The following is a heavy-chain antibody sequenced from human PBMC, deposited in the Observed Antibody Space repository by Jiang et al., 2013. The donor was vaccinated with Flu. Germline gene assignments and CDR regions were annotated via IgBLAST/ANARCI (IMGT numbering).Heavy chain of an antibody. CDR3: ARDGPPYHYDSSGYYDAFDI. J-gene: IGHJ3*02. Sequence: KGLEWIGYIYYSGAPTTTPPSKSRVTISVDTSKNQFSLKLNSVTAADTAVYYCARDGPPYHYDSSGYYDAFDIWGQGTMVTVSS. V-gene: IGHV4-59*01. D-gene: IGHD3-22*01. CDR2: IYYSGAP.